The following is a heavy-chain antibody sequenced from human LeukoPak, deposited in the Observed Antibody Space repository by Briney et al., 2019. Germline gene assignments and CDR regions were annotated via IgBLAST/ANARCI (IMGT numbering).Heavy chain of an antibody. D-gene: IGHD3-9*01. CDR1: GYSISSGSY. J-gene: IGHJ4*02. Sequence: SETLSLTCTVSGYSISSGSYWGWIRQPPGKGLEYIGSIYHSGSTYNNPSLKSRVTISVDTSKNQFSLKLSSVTAADTAVYYCARDAGYGGYDILTGYYRGSLFDYWGQGTLVTVSS. V-gene: IGHV4-38-2*02. CDR3: ARDAGYGGYDILTGYYRGSLFDY. CDR2: IYHSGST.